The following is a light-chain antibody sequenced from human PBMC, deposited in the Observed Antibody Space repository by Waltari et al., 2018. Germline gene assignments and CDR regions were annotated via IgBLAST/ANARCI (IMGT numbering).Light chain of an antibody. V-gene: IGLV2-23*01. CDR2: EGS. CDR3: CSYGGRTTI. Sequence: QSALTQPASVSGAPGQSITIPCTGGSNNFGNYYLISWYQQHPGKAPELVIFEGSKRPSGVSDRFSGSQSDNSASLTISGLQAEDWADYYCCSYGGRTTIFGGGTRLTVL. CDR1: SNNFGNYYL. J-gene: IGLJ2*01.